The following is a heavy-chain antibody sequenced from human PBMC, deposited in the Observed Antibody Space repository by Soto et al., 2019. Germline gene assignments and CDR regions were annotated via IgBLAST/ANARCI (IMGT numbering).Heavy chain of an antibody. CDR3: ATGDTVTTSRHYYYYYMDV. Sequence: GASVKVSCKVSGYTLTELSMHWVRQAPGKGLEWMGGFDPEDGETIYAQKYQGRVTMTEDTSTDTAYMELSSLRSEDTAVYYFATGDTVTTSRHYYYYYMDVWGKGTTVTVSS. V-gene: IGHV1-24*01. J-gene: IGHJ6*03. CDR1: GYTLTELS. CDR2: FDPEDGET. D-gene: IGHD4-17*01.